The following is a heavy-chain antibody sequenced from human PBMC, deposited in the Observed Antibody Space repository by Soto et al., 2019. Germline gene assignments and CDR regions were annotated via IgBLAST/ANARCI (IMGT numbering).Heavy chain of an antibody. CDR3: ARDPDGIIDFDY. J-gene: IGHJ4*02. CDR2: ITSDSSTR. D-gene: IGHD3-10*01. Sequence: GGSLRLSCAVSGFTFSSFGMNWVRQAPGKGLEWISYITSDSSTRHYADFVKGRFTISRDNAKNSLYLQMNSLRDEDTAVYFCARDPDGIIDFDYWGQGIQVTVSS. V-gene: IGHV3-48*02. CDR1: GFTFSSFG.